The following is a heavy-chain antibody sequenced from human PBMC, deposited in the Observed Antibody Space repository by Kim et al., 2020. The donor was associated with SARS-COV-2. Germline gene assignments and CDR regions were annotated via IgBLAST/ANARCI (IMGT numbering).Heavy chain of an antibody. V-gene: IGHV3-73*01. CDR2: IISKPNNYAT. Sequence: GGSLRLSCAASGFTFSGSTMHWVRQASGKGLEWVGRIISKPNNYATVYAASVKGRFTISRDDSKNTAYLQMSSLKTEDTAVYYCTRVNPIAGGWYDAFDIWGQGTMVTVSS. J-gene: IGHJ3*02. D-gene: IGHD6-19*01. CDR1: GFTFSGST. CDR3: TRVNPIAGGWYDAFDI.